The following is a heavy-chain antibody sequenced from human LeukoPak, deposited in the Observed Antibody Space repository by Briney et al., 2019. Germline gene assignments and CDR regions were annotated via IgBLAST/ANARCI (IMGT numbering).Heavy chain of an antibody. Sequence: SSETLSLTCTVSGCTISSYYWSWIRQPAGKGLEWIGRIYTSGSTHYNPSLKSRVTMSVDTSKNQFSLKLSSVTAADTAVYYCAIHGSRRGAFGIWGQGTMVTVSS. V-gene: IGHV4-4*07. CDR2: IYTSGST. J-gene: IGHJ3*02. D-gene: IGHD1-1*01. CDR1: GCTISSYY. CDR3: AIHGSRRGAFGI.